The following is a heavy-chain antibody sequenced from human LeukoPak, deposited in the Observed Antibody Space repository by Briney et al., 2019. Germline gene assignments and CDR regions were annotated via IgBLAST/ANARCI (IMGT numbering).Heavy chain of an antibody. J-gene: IGHJ4*02. CDR3: ARGTIDSSGYSFDY. V-gene: IGHV1-2*02. Sequence: GASVKVSCKASGYTFTGYHMHWVRQAPGQGLEWMGWINPNSGGTNYAQKFQGRVTMTRDTSISTAYMELSRLRSDDTAVYYCARGTIDSSGYSFDYWGQGTLVTVSS. CDR1: GYTFTGYH. CDR2: INPNSGGT. D-gene: IGHD3-22*01.